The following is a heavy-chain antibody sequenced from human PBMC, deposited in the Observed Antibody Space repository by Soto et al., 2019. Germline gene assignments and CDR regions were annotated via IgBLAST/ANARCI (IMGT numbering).Heavy chain of an antibody. J-gene: IGHJ4*02. CDR1: GFTFDDYA. D-gene: IGHD3-22*01. Sequence: EVQLVESGGGLVQSGRSLRLSCAASGFTFDDYAMHWVRQAPGKGLEWVSRIRWNSGSIAYADSVKGRFTISRDNAKSSLLLQMSSLRPEDMALDYCAKALDYDSSGYYYFDYWGQGTLVTVSS. CDR2: IRWNSGSI. V-gene: IGHV3-9*03. CDR3: AKALDYDSSGYYYFDY.